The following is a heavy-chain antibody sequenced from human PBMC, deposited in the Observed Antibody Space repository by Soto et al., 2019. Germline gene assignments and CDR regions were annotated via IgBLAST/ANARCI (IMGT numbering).Heavy chain of an antibody. CDR1: GCTFISYG. J-gene: IGHJ4*02. CDR3: ARSYYSKYYFDY. Sequence: GGSLRVSCAASGCTFISYGMHWVRQAPGKGLEWVAVIWYDGSNKYYADSVKGRFTISRDNSKNTLYLQMNSLRAEDTAVYYCARSYYSKYYFDYWGQGTLVTVSS. D-gene: IGHD3-10*01. V-gene: IGHV3-33*01. CDR2: IWYDGSNK.